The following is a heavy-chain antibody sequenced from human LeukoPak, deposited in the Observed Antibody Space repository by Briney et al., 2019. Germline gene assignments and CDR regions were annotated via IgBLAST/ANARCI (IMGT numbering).Heavy chain of an antibody. CDR2: INPSGGST. D-gene: IGHD6-19*01. CDR1: GYTFTSYG. V-gene: IGHV1-46*01. CDR3: AREEEGQWLADAFDI. J-gene: IGHJ3*02. Sequence: ASVKVSCKASGYTFTSYGISWVRQAPGQGLEWMGIINPSGGSTSYAQKFQGRVTMTRDMSTSTVYMELSSLRSEDTAVYYCAREEEGQWLADAFDIWGQGTMVTVSS.